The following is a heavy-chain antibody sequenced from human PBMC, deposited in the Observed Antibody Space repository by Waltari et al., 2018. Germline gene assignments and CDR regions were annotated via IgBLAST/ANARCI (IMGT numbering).Heavy chain of an antibody. CDR3: AGLRFLEWLPLYYYYMDV. D-gene: IGHD3-3*01. CDR1: GCTFTSYA. V-gene: IGHV1-69*05. J-gene: IGHJ6*03. CDR2: IIPIFGTA. Sequence: QVQLVQSGAEVMKPGSSVKVSCKASGCTFTSYAIRCVRQAPGQWLEWMGGIIPIFGTANYAQKFQGRVTITTDESTSTAYMELSSLRSEDTAVDYCAGLRFLEWLPLYYYYMDVWGKGTTVTVSS.